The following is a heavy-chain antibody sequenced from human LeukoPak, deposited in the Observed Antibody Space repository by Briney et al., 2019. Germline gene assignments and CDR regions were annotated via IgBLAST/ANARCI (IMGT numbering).Heavy chain of an antibody. J-gene: IGHJ4*02. CDR3: AKDPLYSSSWLHNFDY. CDR2: ISSSGSTI. CDR1: GFTFSSYE. Sequence: PGGSLRLSCAASGFTFSSYEMNWVRQAPGKGLEWVSYISSSGSTIYYADSVKGRFTISRDNSKNTLYLQMNSLRAEDTAVYYCAKDPLYSSSWLHNFDYWGQGTLVTVSS. D-gene: IGHD6-13*01. V-gene: IGHV3-48*03.